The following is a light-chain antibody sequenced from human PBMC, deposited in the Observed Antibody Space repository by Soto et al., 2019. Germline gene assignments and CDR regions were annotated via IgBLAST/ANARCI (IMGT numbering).Light chain of an antibody. CDR2: DSS. J-gene: IGKJ4*01. Sequence: EIVLTQSPAALSVSPGERVTLSCRASQGIGSTLAWYQQKPGQTPRLLIYDSSTRAIGIPTRFSGSRSGTEFTLTINGLQSEDFAVYYCQRYNNLPLTFGGGTKVDIK. V-gene: IGKV3-15*01. CDR1: QGIGST. CDR3: QRYNNLPLT.